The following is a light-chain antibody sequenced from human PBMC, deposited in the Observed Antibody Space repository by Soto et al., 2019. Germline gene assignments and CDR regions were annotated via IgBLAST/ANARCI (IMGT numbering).Light chain of an antibody. V-gene: IGLV2-14*01. CDR2: DVS. CDR1: TIDVGGYNY. J-gene: IGLJ2*01. Sequence: QSALTQPASVSGSPGQWITTSSPGTTIDVGGYNYVSWYQQHPGKAPKLMIYDVSNRPSGVSNRFSGSKSGNTASLTISGLQAEDEADYYCSSYTSSSTRVFGGGTKLTVL. CDR3: SSYTSSSTRV.